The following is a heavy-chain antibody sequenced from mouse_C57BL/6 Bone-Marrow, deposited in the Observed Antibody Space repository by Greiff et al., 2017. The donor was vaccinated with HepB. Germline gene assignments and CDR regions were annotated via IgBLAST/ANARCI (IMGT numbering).Heavy chain of an antibody. V-gene: IGHV1-53*01. CDR3: ARYPPIYYYGSRDWFAY. CDR2: INPSNGGT. D-gene: IGHD1-1*01. CDR1: GYTFTSYW. Sequence: VQLQQPGTELVKPGASVKLSCKASGYTFTSYWMHWVKQRPGQGLEWIGNINPSNGGTNYNEKFKSKATLTVDKSSSTAYMQRSSLTSEDSAVYYCARYPPIYYYGSRDWFAYWGQRTLVTVSA. J-gene: IGHJ3*01.